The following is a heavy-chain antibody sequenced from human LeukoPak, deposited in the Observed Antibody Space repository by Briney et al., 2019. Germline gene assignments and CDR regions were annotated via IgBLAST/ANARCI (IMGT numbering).Heavy chain of an antibody. Sequence: GGSLRLSCAASGFTFDDYAMHWVRQAPGKGLEWVSGISWNSGSIGYADSVKGRFTLSRDNAKKSLYLQMNSLRAEDSAVYYCARESTSTSCSDYWGQGTLVTVSS. J-gene: IGHJ4*02. CDR1: GFTFDDYA. D-gene: IGHD6-13*01. V-gene: IGHV3-9*01. CDR2: ISWNSGSI. CDR3: ARESTSTSCSDY.